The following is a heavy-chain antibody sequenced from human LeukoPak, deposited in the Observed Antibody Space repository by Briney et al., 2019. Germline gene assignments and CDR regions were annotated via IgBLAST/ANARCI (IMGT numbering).Heavy chain of an antibody. Sequence: ASVKVSCKTSGYTFTSQGIYWVRQAPGQGLEYMGWISSYNGNTNYAQKLQGRVFMTTDTSTNTAYVELRSLGSDDTAVYYCAREWSHFGDYWGQGALVTVSS. CDR2: ISSYNGNT. D-gene: IGHD3-3*02. J-gene: IGHJ4*02. CDR1: GYTFTSQG. CDR3: AREWSHFGDY. V-gene: IGHV1-18*01.